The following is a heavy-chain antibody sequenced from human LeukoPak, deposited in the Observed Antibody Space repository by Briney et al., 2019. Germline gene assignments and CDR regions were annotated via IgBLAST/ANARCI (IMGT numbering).Heavy chain of an antibody. J-gene: IGHJ4*02. V-gene: IGHV4-34*01. Sequence: SETLSLTCAVYGGSFSGYYWSWIRHPPGKGLEWIGEINHSGSTNYNPSLKSRVTISVDTSKNQFSLKLSSVTAADMAVYYCARFFGGHWGQGTLVTVSS. CDR3: ARFFGGH. CDR2: INHSGST. CDR1: GGSFSGYY. D-gene: IGHD3-10*01.